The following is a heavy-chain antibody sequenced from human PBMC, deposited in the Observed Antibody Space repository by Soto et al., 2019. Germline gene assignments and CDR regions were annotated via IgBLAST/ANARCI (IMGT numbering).Heavy chain of an antibody. D-gene: IGHD2-2*01. V-gene: IGHV4-59*01. J-gene: IGHJ6*03. Sequence: SETLSLTCPVSGGSISSYYWSWIRQPPGKGLEWIGYIYYSGSTNYNPSLKSRVTISVDTSKNQFSLKLSSVTAADTAVYYCARELAPAAPYYYYYYMDVWGKGTTVTVSS. CDR1: GGSISSYY. CDR2: IYYSGST. CDR3: ARELAPAAPYYYYYYMDV.